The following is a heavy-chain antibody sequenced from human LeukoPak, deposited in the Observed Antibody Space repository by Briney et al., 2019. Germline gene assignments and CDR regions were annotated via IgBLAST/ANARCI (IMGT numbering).Heavy chain of an antibody. CDR1: GGSISSGDYY. V-gene: IGHV4-30-4*01. CDR2: IYYSGST. Sequence: PSETLSLTCTVSGGSISSGDYYWSWIRQPPGKGLEWIGYIYYSGSTYYNPSLKSRVTISVDTPKNRVSLNLSSLPAADTAVYYCARRITMVRGVMNWFDPWGQGTLVTVSS. CDR3: ARRITMVRGVMNWFDP. J-gene: IGHJ5*02. D-gene: IGHD3-10*01.